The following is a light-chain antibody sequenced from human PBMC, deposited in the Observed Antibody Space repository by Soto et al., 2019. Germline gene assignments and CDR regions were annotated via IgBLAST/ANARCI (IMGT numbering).Light chain of an antibody. CDR1: ENIYSY. CDR3: QRYKSAPPLFT. V-gene: IGKV1-39*01. CDR2: AAS. Sequence: DIQMTQSPSSLSASIGGRVSITCRASENIYSYLNWYQQKPGTAPKLLIYAASSLRGGVPARFSGSGSGTDFTLTITNLQPDDFATYYCQRYKSAPPLFTFGPGTKVEIK. J-gene: IGKJ3*01.